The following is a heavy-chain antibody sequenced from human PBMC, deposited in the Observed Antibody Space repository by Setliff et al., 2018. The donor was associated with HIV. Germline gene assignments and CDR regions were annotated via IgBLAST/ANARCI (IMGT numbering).Heavy chain of an antibody. D-gene: IGHD3-22*01. CDR1: GFFFKNAW. V-gene: IGHV3-15*05. CDR2: IKSEADGGTT. Sequence: GGSLRLSCAASGFFFKNAWMSWVRQAPGKGLEWIGRIKSEADGGTTKYADSVKGRFTISRDNSKNSLYLQSNSLRTEDTAFYYCARSTYYYDSSGYKAYYFDYWGQGTLVTVSS. J-gene: IGHJ4*02. CDR3: ARSTYYYDSSGYKAYYFDY.